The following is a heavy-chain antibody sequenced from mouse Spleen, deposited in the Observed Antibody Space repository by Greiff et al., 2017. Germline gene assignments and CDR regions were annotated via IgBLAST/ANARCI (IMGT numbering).Heavy chain of an antibody. J-gene: IGHJ2*01. V-gene: IGHV1-42*01. CDR1: GYSFTGYY. Sequence: EVQLQQSGPELVKPGASVKISCKASGYSFTGYYMNWVKQSPEKSLEWIGEINPSTGGTTYNQKFKAKATLTVDKSSSTAYMQLKSLTSEDSAVYYCAREGEKSTMITTTVSFFDYWGQGTTLTVSS. CDR3: AREGEKSTMITTTVSFFDY. D-gene: IGHD2-4*01. CDR2: INPSTGGT.